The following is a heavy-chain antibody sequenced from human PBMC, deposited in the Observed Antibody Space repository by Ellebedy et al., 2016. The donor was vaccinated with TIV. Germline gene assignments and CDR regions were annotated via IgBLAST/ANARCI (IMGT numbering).Heavy chain of an antibody. D-gene: IGHD6-19*01. CDR1: GFTFSSYW. J-gene: IGHJ4*02. Sequence: GESLKISCAASGFTFSSYWMNWVRQAPGKGLEWVSKMSGSSNKVYYADSVKGRFTISRDNAKNSLYLQMNSLRDEDTAVYYCATGFSSGYWGQGTLVTVSS. V-gene: IGHV3-48*02. CDR2: MSGSSNKV. CDR3: ATGFSSGY.